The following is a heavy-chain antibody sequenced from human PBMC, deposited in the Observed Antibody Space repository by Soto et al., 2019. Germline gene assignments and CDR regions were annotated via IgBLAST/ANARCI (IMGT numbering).Heavy chain of an antibody. CDR2: IYHSGRT. CDR3: ARWVEVSLDYFDS. D-gene: IGHD1-20*01. CDR1: GGSMSNGYYY. Sequence: QVQLQESGPGLVKPPQTLSLTCTVSGGSMSNGYYYWSWVRQNPGKGLEWIGHIYHSGRTYYNPSLKSRVGILVDTSKNQFSLNLNSVTAADTAVYYCARWVEVSLDYFDSWGQGTPVTVSS. J-gene: IGHJ4*02. V-gene: IGHV4-31*03.